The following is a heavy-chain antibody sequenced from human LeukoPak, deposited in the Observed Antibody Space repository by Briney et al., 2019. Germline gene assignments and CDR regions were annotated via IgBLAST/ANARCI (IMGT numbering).Heavy chain of an antibody. CDR3: ARRSDRFDY. CDR1: GGSISSYY. V-gene: IGHV4-59*08. Sequence: SETLSLTCTVSGGSISSYYWSWIRQPRGKGLEWIGYIYYSGGTDYNPSLKSRVTISVDTSKNQFSLKLTSVTAADTAVYYCARRSDRFDYWGQGTLVTVSS. J-gene: IGHJ4*02. D-gene: IGHD3-3*01. CDR2: IYYSGGT.